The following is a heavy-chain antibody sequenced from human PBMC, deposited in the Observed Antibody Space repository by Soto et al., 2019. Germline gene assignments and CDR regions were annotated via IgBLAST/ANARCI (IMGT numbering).Heavy chain of an antibody. D-gene: IGHD6-13*01. CDR1: GGTFSSYA. CDR3: ARATQTRKGSRNWFDP. CDR2: IIPLFGTA. V-gene: IGHV1-69*01. Sequence: QVQLVQSGADVKKPGSSVKVSCKASGGTFSSYAISWVRQAPGQGLEWMGGIIPLFGTANYAQKFQGRVTITADESTSTAYMELSSLSSEDTAVYYCARATQTRKGSRNWFDPWGQGTLVTVSS. J-gene: IGHJ5*02.